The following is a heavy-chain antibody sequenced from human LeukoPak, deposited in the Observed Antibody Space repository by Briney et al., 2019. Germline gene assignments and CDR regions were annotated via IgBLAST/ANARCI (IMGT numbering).Heavy chain of an antibody. CDR1: GYTFTSYD. CDR3: ATGDSTNYYYGMGV. Sequence: ASVKVSCKASGYTFTSYDINWVRQATGQGLEWMGWMNPNSGNTGYAQKFQGRVAITADKSTSTAYMELSSLRSEDTAVYYCATGDSTNYYYGMGVWGQGTTVTVSS. CDR2: MNPNSGNT. D-gene: IGHD4-17*01. J-gene: IGHJ6*02. V-gene: IGHV1-8*01.